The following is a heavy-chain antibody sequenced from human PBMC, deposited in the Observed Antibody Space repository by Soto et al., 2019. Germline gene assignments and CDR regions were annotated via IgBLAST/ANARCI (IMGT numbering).Heavy chain of an antibody. CDR3: ARDREGIAARQHYYYGMDV. CDR1: GYTFTSYG. Sequence: QVQLVQSGAEVKKPGASVKVSCKASGYTFTSYGISWVRQAPGQGLEWMGWISAYNGNTNYAQKLQGRGTMTTDTSTSTAYMELRSLRSDDTAVYYCARDREGIAARQHYYYGMDVWGQGTTVTVSS. CDR2: ISAYNGNT. D-gene: IGHD6-6*01. V-gene: IGHV1-18*01. J-gene: IGHJ6*02.